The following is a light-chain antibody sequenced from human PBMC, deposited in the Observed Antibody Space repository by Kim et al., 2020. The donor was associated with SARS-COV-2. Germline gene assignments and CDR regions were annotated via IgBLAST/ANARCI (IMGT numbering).Light chain of an antibody. Sequence: SPAERATLSCRASQSVTSDYLASYHHKPGQAPRLLIYGASNRATGIPDRFSGSGSGTDFTLTISRLEPEDFALYYCQQYGDSPFTFGGGTKVDIK. CDR1: QSVTSDY. CDR2: GAS. V-gene: IGKV3-20*01. J-gene: IGKJ4*01. CDR3: QQYGDSPFT.